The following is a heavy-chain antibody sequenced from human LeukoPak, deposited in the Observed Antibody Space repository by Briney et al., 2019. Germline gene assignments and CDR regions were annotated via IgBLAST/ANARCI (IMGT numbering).Heavy chain of an antibody. CDR2: INWNGGNT. J-gene: IGHJ3*02. CDR1: GFTFDDYG. D-gene: IGHD3-22*01. Sequence: GGSLRLSCAASGFTFDDYGMSWVRQAPGKGLEWVSGINWNGGNTGYADSVRGRFTISRDNAKNSLYLQMTSLTAGDTAVYYCARAISTGADAFDIWGQGTMVTVSS. V-gene: IGHV3-20*04. CDR3: ARAISTGADAFDI.